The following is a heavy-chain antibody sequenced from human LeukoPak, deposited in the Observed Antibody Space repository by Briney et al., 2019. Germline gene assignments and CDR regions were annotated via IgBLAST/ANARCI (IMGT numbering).Heavy chain of an antibody. CDR1: GFTFNSYS. J-gene: IGHJ6*03. CDR3: ARGRAPAGYYYYMDV. D-gene: IGHD6-13*01. Sequence: GGSLRLPCAASGFTFNSYSMNWVRQAPGKGLEWVSSISSSSGFIYYGDSVKARITISRDDATNSLYLQMNSLRAEDTAVYYCARGRAPAGYYYYMDVWGKGTTVTVSS. V-gene: IGHV3-21*01. CDR2: ISSSSGFI.